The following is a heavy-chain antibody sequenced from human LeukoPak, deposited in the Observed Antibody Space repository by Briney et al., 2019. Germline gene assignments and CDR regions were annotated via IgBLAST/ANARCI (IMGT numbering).Heavy chain of an antibody. CDR2: ISGSGGST. CDR3: AKAGLDYYDSSGYLTF. Sequence: GGSLRLSCAASGFTFSSYAMSWVRQAPGKGLGWVSSISGSGGSTYYADSVKGRFTISRDNSKNTLYLQMNSLRAEDTAVHYCAKAGLDYYDSSGYLTFWGQGTLVTVSS. V-gene: IGHV3-23*01. J-gene: IGHJ4*02. D-gene: IGHD3-22*01. CDR1: GFTFSSYA.